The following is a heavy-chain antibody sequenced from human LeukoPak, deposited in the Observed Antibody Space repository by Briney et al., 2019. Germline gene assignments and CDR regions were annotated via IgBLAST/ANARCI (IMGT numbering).Heavy chain of an antibody. CDR1: GGSISTYY. D-gene: IGHD4-17*01. Sequence: SETLSLTCTVSGGSISTYYWNWIRQPPGKGLEWIGYIYYSGSTNYNPSLESRVTISVDTSKNQFSLKLSSVTAADTAVYYCARDFVMTTVTTDYYYYGMDVWGQGTTVTVSS. CDR2: IYYSGST. J-gene: IGHJ6*02. CDR3: ARDFVMTTVTTDYYYYGMDV. V-gene: IGHV4-59*12.